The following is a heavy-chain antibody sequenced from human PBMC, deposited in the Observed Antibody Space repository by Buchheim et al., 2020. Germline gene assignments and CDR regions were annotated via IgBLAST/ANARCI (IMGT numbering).Heavy chain of an antibody. CDR2: IYYSGST. CDR1: GGSISSGGYY. Sequence: QVQLQESGPGLVKPSQTLSLTCTVSGGSISSGGYYWNWIRQHPGKGLEWIGYIYYSGSTYCNPSLKSRVTISVDTSKNQFSLKLSSVTAADTAVYYCARAVYDFWSGYLGWFDPWGQGTL. J-gene: IGHJ5*02. D-gene: IGHD3-3*01. V-gene: IGHV4-31*03. CDR3: ARAVYDFWSGYLGWFDP.